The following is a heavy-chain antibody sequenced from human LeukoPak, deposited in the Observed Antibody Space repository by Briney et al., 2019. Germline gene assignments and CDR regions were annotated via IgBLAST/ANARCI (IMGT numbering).Heavy chain of an antibody. V-gene: IGHV4-4*02. J-gene: IGHJ5*02. CDR3: ANTGPIVVVPA. Sequence: SGTLSLTCAVSGDSISSSNWWSWVRQPPGKGLEWIGEIFYSGNTNYNPSLKSRVTMSVDTSKNQFSLKLSSVTAADTAVYYCANTGPIVVVPAWGQGTLVTVSS. CDR1: GDSISSSNW. D-gene: IGHD2-2*01. CDR2: IFYSGNT.